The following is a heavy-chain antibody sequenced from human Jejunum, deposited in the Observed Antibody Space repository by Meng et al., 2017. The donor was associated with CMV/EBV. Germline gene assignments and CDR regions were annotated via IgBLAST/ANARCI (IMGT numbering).Heavy chain of an antibody. CDR2: TYYRSKWYN. CDR1: GDSVSSNSDA. J-gene: IGHJ5*02. V-gene: IGHV6-1*01. Sequence: AIAGDSVSSNSDAWNWIRQSPSRGLEWLGRTYYRSKWYNDYAVSVKSRITINPDTSENQFSLQLNSVTPEDTAVYYCARGVHWFDPWGQGTLVTVSS. D-gene: IGHD3-16*01. CDR3: ARGVHWFDP.